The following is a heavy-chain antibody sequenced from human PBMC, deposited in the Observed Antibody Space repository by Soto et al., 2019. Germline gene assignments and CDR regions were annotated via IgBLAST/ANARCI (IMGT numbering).Heavy chain of an antibody. V-gene: IGHV1-18*01. CDR2: ISHYTGNT. CDR1: GYIFVNYV. Sequence: QVQLVQSAYEVKKPGASVTVSCKASGYIFVNYVIACVRQAPGHGLECMGLISHYTGNTHSASKVQGRLTMTTDTSTSTAYMDLGSLTSDDTAVYYCVMVDNYVTPTPQYVWRQRTTVTVSS. J-gene: IGHJ6*02. D-gene: IGHD3-16*01. CDR3: VMVDNYVTPTPQYV.